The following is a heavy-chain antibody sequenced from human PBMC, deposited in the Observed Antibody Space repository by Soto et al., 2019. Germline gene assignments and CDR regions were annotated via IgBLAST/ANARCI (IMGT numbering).Heavy chain of an antibody. CDR2: INHSGST. D-gene: IGHD3-10*01. CDR3: ARGERVRGCPYDY. CDR1: GGSFSGYY. Sequence: QVQLQQWGAGLLKPSETLSLTCAVYGGSFSGYYWSWIRQPPGKGLEWIGEINHSGSTNYNPSLKSRVTISVDTSKNQFSLKLSSVTAADTAEYYCARGERVRGCPYDYWGQGTLVTVSS. V-gene: IGHV4-34*01. J-gene: IGHJ4*02.